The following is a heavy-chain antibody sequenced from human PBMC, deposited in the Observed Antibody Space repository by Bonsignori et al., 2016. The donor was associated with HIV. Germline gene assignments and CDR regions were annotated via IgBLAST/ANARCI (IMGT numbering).Heavy chain of an antibody. CDR2: IYPGDSDT. V-gene: IGHV5-51*03. J-gene: IGHJ4*02. CDR3: ARSMVGSTSPSDY. Sequence: EVQLVQSGAEVKKSGESLKISCKGSGYSFTSYWVAWVRQMPGKGLEWMGIIYPGDSDTRYSPSFQGQVTISADKSINTAYLQWNSLKASDTAMYFCARSMVGSTSPSDYWGQGTLVTVSS. CDR1: GYSFTSYW. D-gene: IGHD1-26*01.